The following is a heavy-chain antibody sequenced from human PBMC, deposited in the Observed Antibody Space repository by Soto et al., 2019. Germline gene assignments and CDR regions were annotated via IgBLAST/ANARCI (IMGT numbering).Heavy chain of an antibody. J-gene: IGHJ6*02. CDR3: ARDQYYGSGSYYNHKYYYYGMDV. CDR1: GGSISSYY. D-gene: IGHD3-10*01. Sequence: LEALSLTCTGCGGSISSYYWSWFRQPPGKGLEWIGYIYYSGSTNYNPSLKSRVTISVDTSKNQLSLKLSSVTAADTAVYYCARDQYYGSGSYYNHKYYYYGMDVWGQGTTVTVSS. V-gene: IGHV4-59*01. CDR2: IYYSGST.